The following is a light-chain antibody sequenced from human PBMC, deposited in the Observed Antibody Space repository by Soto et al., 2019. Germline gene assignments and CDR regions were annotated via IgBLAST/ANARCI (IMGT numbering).Light chain of an antibody. Sequence: IVLTQSPATLSLSPGERATLSCMASQSVSSIQLAWYQKKPGQAPRLVMYSASSRATGIPDRFSGSGSGTDFTLTISRLETEDFAAYYCQQFGSSPPITFGQGTRLEIK. V-gene: IGKV3-20*01. J-gene: IGKJ5*01. CDR1: QSVSSIQ. CDR3: QQFGSSPPIT. CDR2: SAS.